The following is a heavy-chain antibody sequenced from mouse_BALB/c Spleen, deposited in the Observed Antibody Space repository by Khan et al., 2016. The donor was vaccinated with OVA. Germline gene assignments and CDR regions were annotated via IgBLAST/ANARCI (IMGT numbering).Heavy chain of an antibody. CDR2: INTETGEP. CDR1: GYTFTDYS. CDR3: ARSFLYYYGSCPYVY. V-gene: IGHV9-2-1*01. J-gene: IGHJ3*01. Sequence: QIQLVQSGPELKKPGETVKISCKASGYTFTDYSMHWVKQAPGKGLKWMGWINTETGEPTYADDFKGRFAFSLETSASTAYLQINNLKNEDTATXFCARSFLYYYGSCPYVYWGQGTLVTVSA. D-gene: IGHD1-1*01.